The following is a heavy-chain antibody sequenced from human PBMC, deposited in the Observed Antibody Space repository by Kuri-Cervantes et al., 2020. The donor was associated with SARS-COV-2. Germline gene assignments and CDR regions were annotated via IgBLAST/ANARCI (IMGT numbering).Heavy chain of an antibody. V-gene: IGHV3-7*05. D-gene: IGHD2-2*01. CDR1: GFTFSSYW. Sequence: GESLKISCAASGFTFSSYWMSWVRQAPGKGLECVANIKQDGSEKYYVDSVKGRFTISRDNAKNSLYLQMNSLRAEDTAVYYCARDRYCSSNSYYYYGMDVWGQGTTVTVSS. CDR2: IKQDGSEK. CDR3: ARDRYCSSNSYYYYGMDV. J-gene: IGHJ6*02.